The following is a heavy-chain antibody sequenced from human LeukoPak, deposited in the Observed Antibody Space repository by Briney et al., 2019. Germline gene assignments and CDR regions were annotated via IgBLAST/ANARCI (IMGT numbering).Heavy chain of an antibody. CDR1: GGSISSSSYY. D-gene: IGHD3-10*01. CDR3: ARGYGSGSYYNVFAY. V-gene: IGHV4-39*07. CDR2: INHSGST. Sequence: SETLSLTCTVSGGSISSSSYYWSWIRQPPGKGLEWIGEINHSGSTNYNPSLKSRVTISVDTSKNQFSLKLSSVTAADTAVYYCARGYGSGSYYNVFAYWGQGTLVTVSS. J-gene: IGHJ4*02.